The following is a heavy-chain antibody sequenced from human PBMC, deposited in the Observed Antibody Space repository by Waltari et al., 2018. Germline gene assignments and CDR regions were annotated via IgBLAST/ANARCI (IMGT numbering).Heavy chain of an antibody. CDR3: ATSAPYFYYMDV. V-gene: IGHV4-39*01. CDR1: GGSISSSSYH. D-gene: IGHD3-10*01. J-gene: IGHJ6*03. CDR2: IYSSGST. Sequence: QLQLQESGPGLVKPSETLSLTCTVSGGSISSSSYHWGWIRQPPGKGLEWIGIIYSSGSTYYNPSLKSRVTISVDTSKNQFSLKLYSVTAADTAVYYCATSAPYFYYMDVWGKGTTVTVSS.